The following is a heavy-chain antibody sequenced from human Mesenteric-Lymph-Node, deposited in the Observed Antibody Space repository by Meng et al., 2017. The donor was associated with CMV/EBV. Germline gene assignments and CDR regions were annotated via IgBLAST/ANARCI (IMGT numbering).Heavy chain of an antibody. CDR2: INHSGST. D-gene: IGHD3-9*01. CDR1: GGSFSGYY. J-gene: IGHJ4*02. V-gene: IGHV4-34*01. CDR3: ARGSSYDILTGYFDY. Sequence: QVPLHQWGAGRLKPSETLSVTCAVYGGSFSGYYWNWIRQSPEKGLEWIGEINHSGSTTYNPSFTSRIIISVDTSTNQISLNMSSVTAADTAVYYCARGSSYDILTGYFDYWGQGAPVTVSS.